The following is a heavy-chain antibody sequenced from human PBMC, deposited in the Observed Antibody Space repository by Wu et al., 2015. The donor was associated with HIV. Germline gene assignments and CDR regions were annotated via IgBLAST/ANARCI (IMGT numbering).Heavy chain of an antibody. Sequence: QVQLVQSGAEVKRPGASVKVSCKTSGYSFTDYDINWVRQAAGQGLEWMGWLNPKSGGTNYAQKFHGRVTMITDTSTTTAYMELRSLKSDDTAVYYCARGDYWGQGTLVTVSS. CDR2: LNPKSGGT. J-gene: IGHJ4*02. V-gene: IGHV1-18*01. CDR1: GYSFTDYD. CDR3: ARGDY.